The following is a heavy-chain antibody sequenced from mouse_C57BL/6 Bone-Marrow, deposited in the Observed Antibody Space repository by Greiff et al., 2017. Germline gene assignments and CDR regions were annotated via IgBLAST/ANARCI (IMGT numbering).Heavy chain of an antibody. CDR2: IDPENGDT. V-gene: IGHV14-4*01. CDR3: TTYGSSLWYFDV. D-gene: IGHD1-1*01. J-gene: IGHJ1*03. Sequence: VQLQPSGAALVRPGASVQLSCTASGFNIKDDYMHWVKQRPEQGLEWIGWIDPENGDTEYASKFQGKATITADTSSNTAYLQLSSLTSEDTAVYYCTTYGSSLWYFDVWGTGTTVTVSS. CDR1: GFNIKDDY.